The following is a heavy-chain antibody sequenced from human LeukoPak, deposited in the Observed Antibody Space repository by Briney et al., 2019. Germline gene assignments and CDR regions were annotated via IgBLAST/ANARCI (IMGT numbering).Heavy chain of an antibody. D-gene: IGHD4-11*01. CDR2: ISYDGNTI. CDR1: EVTFRNYA. J-gene: IGHJ4*02. CDR3: ARSGGLQKFDY. Sequence: GGSLRLSCAASEVTFRNYAVHWVRQAPGKGLQWVAVISYDGNTIHYADSVKGRFIISRDTSKNTLYLQMNSLRAEDTAVYYCARSGGLQKFDYWGQGTLVTVSS. V-gene: IGHV3-30-3*01.